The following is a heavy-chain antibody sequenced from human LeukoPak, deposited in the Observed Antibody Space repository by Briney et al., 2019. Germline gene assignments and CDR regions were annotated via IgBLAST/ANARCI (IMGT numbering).Heavy chain of an antibody. CDR1: GGSISSYY. V-gene: IGHV4-59*01. CDR2: IYYSGST. Sequence: SETLSLTCTVSGGSISSYYWSWIRQPPGKGLEWIGYIYYSGSTNYNPSLKSRVTMSVDTSKNQFSLKLSSVTAADTAVYYCARLKGSSSPYYYMDVWGKGTTVTVSS. J-gene: IGHJ6*03. D-gene: IGHD6-6*01. CDR3: ARLKGSSSPYYYMDV.